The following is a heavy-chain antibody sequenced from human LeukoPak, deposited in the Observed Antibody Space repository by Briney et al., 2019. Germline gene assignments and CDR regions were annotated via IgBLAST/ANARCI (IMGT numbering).Heavy chain of an antibody. Sequence: SETLSLTCTVSGGSISSSSYYWGWIRQPPGKGLEWIGSIYYSGSTYYNPSLKSRVTISVDTSKNQFSQKLSSVTAADTAVYYCARDGYSSGWYAFDYWGQGTLVTVSS. CDR3: ARDGYSSGWYAFDY. CDR1: GGSISSSSYY. V-gene: IGHV4-39*07. CDR2: IYYSGST. D-gene: IGHD6-19*01. J-gene: IGHJ4*02.